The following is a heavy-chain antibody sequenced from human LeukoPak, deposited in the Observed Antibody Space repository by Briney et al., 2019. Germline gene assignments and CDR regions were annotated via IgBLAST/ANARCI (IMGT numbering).Heavy chain of an antibody. V-gene: IGHV3-30*04. CDR2: ITYDGGYK. D-gene: IGHD3-10*01. Sequence: GGSLRLSCVASEFTFSSYAMHWVRQAPGKGLEWVAVITYDGGYKSYADSVEGRFTISRDNSKNTLYLQMNSLGAEDTAVYYCARDSASVRGVPLYYFDYWGQGTLVTVSS. CDR3: ARDSASVRGVPLYYFDY. CDR1: EFTFSSYA. J-gene: IGHJ4*02.